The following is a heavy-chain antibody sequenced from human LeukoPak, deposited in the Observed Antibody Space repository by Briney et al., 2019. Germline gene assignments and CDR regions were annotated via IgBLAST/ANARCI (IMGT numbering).Heavy chain of an antibody. D-gene: IGHD3-22*01. CDR1: GGSISSSSSY. J-gene: IGHJ4*02. Sequence: PSETLSLTCTVSGGSISSSSSYWGWIRQPPGKGLEWMGNTYYSGSTYYNPSLKSRITISVDASRNQFSLKLRSVTAADTAVYYCASLHDYHESTFLYWGQGTLVTVSP. CDR3: ASLHDYHESTFLY. CDR2: TYYSGST. V-gene: IGHV4-39*01.